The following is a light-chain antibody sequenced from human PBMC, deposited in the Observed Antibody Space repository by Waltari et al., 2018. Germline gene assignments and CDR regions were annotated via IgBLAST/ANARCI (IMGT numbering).Light chain of an antibody. CDR1: QGISSY. V-gene: IGKV1-9*01. CDR2: AAS. Sequence: DIQLTQSPSSLSASVGDRVTITCRASQGISSYLAWYQQKPGKAPKPLIYAASTLQSGVPSMFSGSRSGTEFTLTISSLQPEDFATYYCQQLKSDPVTFGGGTKLEIK. J-gene: IGKJ4*01. CDR3: QQLKSDPVT.